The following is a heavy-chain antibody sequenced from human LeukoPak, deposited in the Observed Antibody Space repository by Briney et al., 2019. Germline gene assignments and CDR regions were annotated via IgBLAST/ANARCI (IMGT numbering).Heavy chain of an antibody. CDR1: GFIFRDYT. Sequence: GGSLRLSCAASGFIFRDYTMNWVRQAPGKGLEWVSLISSDTSYIHYADSVKGRFTISRDNAKDSVFLQMNSLRAEDTAVYYCARDTSTVTNREFDYWGQGTLVTVSS. D-gene: IGHD4-17*01. V-gene: IGHV3-21*01. CDR2: ISSDTSYI. J-gene: IGHJ4*02. CDR3: ARDTSTVTNREFDY.